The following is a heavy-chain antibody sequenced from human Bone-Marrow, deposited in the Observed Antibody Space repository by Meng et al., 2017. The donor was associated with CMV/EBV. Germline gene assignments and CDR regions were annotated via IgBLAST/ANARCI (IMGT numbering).Heavy chain of an antibody. CDR2: IYPGDSDT. J-gene: IGHJ5*02. Sequence: GESLKISCKGSGYSFTSYWIGWVRQMPGKGLEWMGIIYPGDSDTRYSPSFQGQVTISADKSISTAYLQWSSLKASDTAMYYCARSDPDQLPLNWFDPWGQGTLVTVSS. V-gene: IGHV5-51*01. CDR1: GYSFTSYW. D-gene: IGHD2-2*01. CDR3: ARSDPDQLPLNWFDP.